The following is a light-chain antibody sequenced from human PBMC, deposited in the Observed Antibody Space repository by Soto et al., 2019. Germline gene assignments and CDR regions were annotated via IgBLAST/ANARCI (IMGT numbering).Light chain of an antibody. J-gene: IGKJ5*01. CDR1: QTGSNSY. CDR3: QQHGSSPIT. V-gene: IGKV3-20*01. Sequence: IGLTQSPGTLSLSPGERATLACRASQTGSNSYLAWYQQKSGQTPRLLIYGASSRATGIPDRFSGSGSGTDFTLTISRLEPEDFAVYYCQQHGSSPITFGQGTRLEIK. CDR2: GAS.